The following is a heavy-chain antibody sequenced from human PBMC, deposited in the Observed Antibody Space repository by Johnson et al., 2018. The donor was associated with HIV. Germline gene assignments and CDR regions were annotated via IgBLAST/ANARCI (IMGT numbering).Heavy chain of an antibody. CDR3: AKESGYCSSSSCYGDAFDI. Sequence: QVQLVESGGGVVQSGRSLRLSCAASGFTLSNYGMHWVRQAPGKGLEWVALIWYDGSNRYSADSVKGRFTISRDNSKNMLYLEVNSLRAEDTAVYYCAKESGYCSSSSCYGDAFDIWGQGTMVTVSS. CDR1: GFTLSNYG. V-gene: IGHV3-33*06. CDR2: IWYDGSNR. D-gene: IGHD2-2*01. J-gene: IGHJ3*02.